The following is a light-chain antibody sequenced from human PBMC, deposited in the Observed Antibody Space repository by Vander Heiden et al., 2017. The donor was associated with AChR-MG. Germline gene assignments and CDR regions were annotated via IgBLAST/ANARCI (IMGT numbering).Light chain of an antibody. CDR1: LSLSSH. V-gene: IGKV3-11*01. CDR2: DAA. CDR3: QQHSYWPPWT. J-gene: IGKJ1*01. Sequence: EIALTQPPATLSLSPGERATLSCRASLSLSSHLAWYQQKPGQAPRILIYDAANRATGIPARCSGSGAGTDVTITISSREPEDFAVYYCQQHSYWPPWTFGQGTKVEIK.